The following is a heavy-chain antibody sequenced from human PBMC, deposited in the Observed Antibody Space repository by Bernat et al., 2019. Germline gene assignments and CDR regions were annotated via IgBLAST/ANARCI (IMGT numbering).Heavy chain of an antibody. Sequence: EVQLLESGGGLVQPGGSLRLSCAASGFTFSSYAMSWVRQAPGKGLEWVSAISGSGGSTYYADSVKGRFTISRDKSKNTLYLQMNSLRAEDTAVYHCAKLSTVTTDWYFDLWGRGTLVTVSS. CDR2: ISGSGGST. J-gene: IGHJ2*01. CDR3: AKLSTVTTDWYFDL. D-gene: IGHD4-17*01. CDR1: GFTFSSYA. V-gene: IGHV3-23*01.